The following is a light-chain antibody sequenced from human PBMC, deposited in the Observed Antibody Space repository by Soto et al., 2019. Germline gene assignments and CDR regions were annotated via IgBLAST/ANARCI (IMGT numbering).Light chain of an antibody. CDR3: QQRRNCPLT. Sequence: EIVLTQSPATLSLSPGERATLSFRASQSVSSYLAWYQQKPGQAPRLLIYDASNRATGIPARFSGSGSGTDFTLTISSLEPEDFAVYYCQQRRNCPLTFGGGTKVEIK. CDR2: DAS. J-gene: IGKJ4*01. V-gene: IGKV3-11*01. CDR1: QSVSSY.